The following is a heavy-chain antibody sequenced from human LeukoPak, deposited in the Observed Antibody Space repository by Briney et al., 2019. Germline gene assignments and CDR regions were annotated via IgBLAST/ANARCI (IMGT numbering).Heavy chain of an antibody. CDR2: ISAYNGNT. Sequence: VASVKVSCKASGYTFTGYYMHWVRQAPGQGLEWMGWISAYNGNTNYAQKLQGRVTMTTDTSTSTAYMELRSLRSDDTAVYYCALDSSGYNYWGQGTLATVSS. J-gene: IGHJ4*02. CDR1: GYTFTGYY. D-gene: IGHD3-22*01. V-gene: IGHV1-18*04. CDR3: ALDSSGYNY.